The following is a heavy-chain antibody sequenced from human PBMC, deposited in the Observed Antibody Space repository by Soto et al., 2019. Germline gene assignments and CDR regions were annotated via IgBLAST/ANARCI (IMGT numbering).Heavy chain of an antibody. J-gene: IGHJ4*02. V-gene: IGHV1-18*01. CDR1: GYAFTTYG. CDR3: ERGRSGDY. CDR2: ISAHNGNT. Sequence: QVHLVQSGAEVKKPGASVKVSCKGSGYAFTTYGITWVRQAPGQGLEWMGWISAHNGNTNYAQKVQGRVTVTRDTSTSSVYMELRSLRSDDAAVYYCERGRSGDYWGQGALVTVSS.